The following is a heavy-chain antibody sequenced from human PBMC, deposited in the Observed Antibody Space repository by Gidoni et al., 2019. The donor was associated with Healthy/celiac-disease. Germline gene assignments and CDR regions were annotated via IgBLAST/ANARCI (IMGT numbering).Heavy chain of an antibody. Sequence: EVQLVESGGVVVQPGGSLRLSCAASGFTFDAYTMHWVRQAPGKGLEWVSLINWDGFGTYYADSVKGRFTVSRDNGKTSLYLQMHSLRTEDTALYYCAKEDCSGGSCYLGGPLDYWGQGTLVTVSS. CDR3: AKEDCSGGSCYLGGPLDY. CDR1: GFTFDAYT. CDR2: INWDGFGT. D-gene: IGHD2-15*01. V-gene: IGHV3-43*01. J-gene: IGHJ4*02.